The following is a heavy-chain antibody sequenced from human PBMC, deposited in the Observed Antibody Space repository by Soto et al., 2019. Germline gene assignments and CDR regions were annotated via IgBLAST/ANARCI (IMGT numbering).Heavy chain of an antibody. D-gene: IGHD3-22*01. CDR2: FDPEDAEI. V-gene: IGHV1-24*01. Sequence: GASVKVSCKVSGYTLTEFSMHWVRQAPGKGLEWMGGFDPEDAEIIYAQKFQGRVTMTEDTSTVTAYMELSSMRSEDTAVYYCAGISMIVVAAYGMDVWGQGNTVTVCS. CDR3: AGISMIVVAAYGMDV. J-gene: IGHJ6*02. CDR1: GYTLTEFS.